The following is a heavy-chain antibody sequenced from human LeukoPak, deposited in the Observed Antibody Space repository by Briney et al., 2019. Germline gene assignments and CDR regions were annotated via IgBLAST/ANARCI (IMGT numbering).Heavy chain of an antibody. CDR1: GGSISSSSYY. CDR3: ARERSRVWYYDFWSGYSLFDY. D-gene: IGHD3-3*01. V-gene: IGHV4-39*07. CDR2: IYYSGST. Sequence: KSSETLSLTCTVSGGSISSSSYYWGWIRQPPGKGLEWIGSIYYSGSTYYNPSLKSRVTISVDTSKNQFSLKLSSVTAADTAVYYCARERSRVWYYDFWSGYSLFDYWGQGTLVTVSA. J-gene: IGHJ4*02.